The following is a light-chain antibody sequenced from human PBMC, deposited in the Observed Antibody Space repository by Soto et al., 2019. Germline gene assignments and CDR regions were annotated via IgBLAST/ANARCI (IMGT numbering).Light chain of an antibody. CDR3: SSYTSSSTLYV. Sequence: LTQPASVSGSPGQSITISCTGTSSDVGGYNYVSWYQQHPGKAPKLMIYDVSNRPSGVSNRFSGSKSGNTASLTISGLQAEDVADYYCSSYTSSSTLYVFGTGTKVTVL. CDR1: SSDVGGYNY. V-gene: IGLV2-14*01. J-gene: IGLJ1*01. CDR2: DVS.